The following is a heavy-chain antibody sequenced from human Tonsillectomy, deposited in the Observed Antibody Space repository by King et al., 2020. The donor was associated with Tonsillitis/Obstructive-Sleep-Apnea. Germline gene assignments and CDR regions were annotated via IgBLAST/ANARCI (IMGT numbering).Heavy chain of an antibody. J-gene: IGHJ6*03. CDR1: GFTFSSYW. CDR2: IKQDGSEK. CDR3: ARLLYYEFWGASYSYFYMDV. Sequence: VQLVESGGGLVQPGGSLRLSCAASGFTFSSYWMTWVRQAPGKGLEWVANIKQDGSEKYYVDSVKGRFTITRDNAKNSLYLQMNSLRAEDTAVYYCARLLYYEFWGASYSYFYMDVWGKGTTVTVSS. D-gene: IGHD3-3*01. V-gene: IGHV3-7*04.